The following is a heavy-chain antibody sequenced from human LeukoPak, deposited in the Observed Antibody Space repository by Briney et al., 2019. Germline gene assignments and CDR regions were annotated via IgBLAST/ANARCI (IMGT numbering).Heavy chain of an antibody. CDR1: GYTFTSYD. D-gene: IGHD4-17*01. J-gene: IGHJ5*02. CDR2: MNPNSGNT. V-gene: IGHV1-8*03. CDR3: ARGTPYGDYNRREFDP. Sequence: ASVKVSCKASGYTFTSYDINWVRQATGQGLEWMGWMNPNSGNTGYAQKFQGRVSITRNTSISTAYMELSSLRSEDTAVYYCARGTPYGDYNRREFDPWGQGTLVAVSS.